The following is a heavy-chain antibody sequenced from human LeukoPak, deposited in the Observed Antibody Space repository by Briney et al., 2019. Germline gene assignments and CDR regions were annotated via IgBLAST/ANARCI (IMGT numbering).Heavy chain of an antibody. CDR3: ARGVGYYDFWSGYHDY. CDR2: TSSNGGST. V-gene: IGHV3-64*01. D-gene: IGHD3-3*01. CDR1: GFTFSSYA. Sequence: GGSLRLSSAASGFTFSSYAMHWVRQAPGKGLEYVSATSSNGGSTYYANSVKGRFTISRDNSKNTLYLQMGSLRAEDMAVYYCARGVGYYDFWSGYHDYWGQGTLVTVSS. J-gene: IGHJ4*02.